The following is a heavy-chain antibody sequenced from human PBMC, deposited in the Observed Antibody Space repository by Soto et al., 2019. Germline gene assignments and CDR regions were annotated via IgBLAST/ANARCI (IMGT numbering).Heavy chain of an antibody. J-gene: IGHJ3*02. CDR2: INPATGAA. D-gene: IGHD3-3*01. CDR1: GYPVTAYY. V-gene: IGHV1-2*02. CDR3: ARGGGVGVAGSAAFDM. Sequence: QLHLVQSGAVVKKPGASVTVSCSASGYPVTAYYMHWVRQAPGRGLEWMGGINPATGAAKYTQTFPGRVTMTRDTFTMTVFMELGGPTSDDTAVFFCARGGGVGVAGSAAFDMWGQGTLVTVSS.